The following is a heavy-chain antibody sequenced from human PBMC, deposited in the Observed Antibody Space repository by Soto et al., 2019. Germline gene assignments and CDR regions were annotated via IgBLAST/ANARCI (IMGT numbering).Heavy chain of an antibody. CDR2: IYYSGST. V-gene: IGHV4-30-4*01. J-gene: IGHJ4*02. CDR1: GGSISSGDYY. D-gene: IGHD3-10*01. Sequence: PSETLSLTCTVSGGSISSGDYYWSWLRQPPGKGLEWIGYIYYSGSTYYNPSLKSRVTISVDTSKNQFSLKLSSVTAADTAVYYCARGWLWFGELLGPADYWGQGTLVTVSS. CDR3: ARGWLWFGELLGPADY.